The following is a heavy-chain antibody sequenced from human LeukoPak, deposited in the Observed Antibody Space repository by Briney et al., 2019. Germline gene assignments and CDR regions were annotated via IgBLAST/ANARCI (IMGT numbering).Heavy chain of an antibody. CDR1: GGSISTYF. J-gene: IGHJ5*02. Sequence: KPSETLSLTCIVSGGSISTYFWSWIRQPPGKGPEWIGYIYYSGSTSYNPSLKSRVTISVDTSKNQFSLKLSSVTAADTAVYLCARSSGRSAWFDPWGQGTLVTVSS. CDR2: IYYSGST. D-gene: IGHD2-15*01. V-gene: IGHV4-59*01. CDR3: ARSSGRSAWFDP.